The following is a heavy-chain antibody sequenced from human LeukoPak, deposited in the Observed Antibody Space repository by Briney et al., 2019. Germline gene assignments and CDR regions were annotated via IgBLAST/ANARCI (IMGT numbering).Heavy chain of an antibody. J-gene: IGHJ5*02. Sequence: ASVKVSCKASGYTFTSYGISWVRQAPGQGLEWMGWISAYNGNTNYAQKLQGRVTMTTDTSTSTAYMELRSLRSDDTAVYYCAIIHRHGFLEWFGWFDPWGQGTLVTVSS. CDR2: ISAYNGNT. D-gene: IGHD3-3*01. V-gene: IGHV1-18*01. CDR1: GYTFTSYG. CDR3: AIIHRHGFLEWFGWFDP.